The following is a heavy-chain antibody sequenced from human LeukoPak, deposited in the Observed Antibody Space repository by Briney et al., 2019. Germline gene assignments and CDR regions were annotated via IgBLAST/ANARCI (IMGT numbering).Heavy chain of an antibody. D-gene: IGHD6-25*01. Sequence: ASVKVSCKASGGTFSSYAISWVRQAPGQGLEWMGRIIPILGIANYAQKFQGRVTITADKYTSTAYMELSSLRSEDTAVYYCARDPGSDAFDIWGQGTLVTVSS. CDR1: GGTFSSYA. CDR3: ARDPGSDAFDI. V-gene: IGHV1-69*04. J-gene: IGHJ3*02. CDR2: IIPILGIA.